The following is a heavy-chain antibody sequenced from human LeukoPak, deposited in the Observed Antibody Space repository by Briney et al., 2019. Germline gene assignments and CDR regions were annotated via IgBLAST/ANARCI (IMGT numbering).Heavy chain of an antibody. CDR3: ARDTGPYYDFWSGPNFDY. J-gene: IGHJ4*02. CDR2: INPNSGGT. V-gene: IGHV1-2*02. D-gene: IGHD3-3*01. CDR1: GYTFTGYY. Sequence: ASVKVSCKASGYTFTGYYMHWVRQAPGQGLEWMGWINPNSGGTNYAQKLQGRVTMTTDTSTSTAYMELRSLRSDDTAVYYCARDTGPYYDFWSGPNFDYWGQGTLVTVSS.